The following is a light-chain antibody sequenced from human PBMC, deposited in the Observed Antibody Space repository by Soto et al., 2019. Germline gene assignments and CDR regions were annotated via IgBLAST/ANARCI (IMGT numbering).Light chain of an antibody. CDR2: DVS. CDR3: SSYTSSSTLV. CDR1: SSDVGGYNY. V-gene: IGLV2-14*01. Sequence: QSALTQPASVSGSPGQSITISCTGTSSDVGGYNYVSWYQQHPGKAPKLMIYDVSNRPSGVSNRFSGSKSGNTASLTISGLHAKDEADYYCSSYTSSSTLVFGGGTKLTVL. J-gene: IGLJ2*01.